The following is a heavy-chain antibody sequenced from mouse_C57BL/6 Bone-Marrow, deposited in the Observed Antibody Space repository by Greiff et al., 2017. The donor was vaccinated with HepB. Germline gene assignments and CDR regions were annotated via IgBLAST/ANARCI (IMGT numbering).Heavy chain of an antibody. CDR3: ASPYYYGSSYFDY. J-gene: IGHJ2*01. V-gene: IGHV1-26*01. D-gene: IGHD1-1*01. CDR2: INPNNGGT. Sequence: VQLQQPGPELVKPGASVKISCKASGYTFTDYYMNWVKQSHGKSLEWIGDINPNNGGTSYNQKFKGKATLTVDKSSSTAYMELRSLTSEDSAVYYCASPYYYGSSYFDYWGQGTTLTVSS. CDR1: GYTFTDYY.